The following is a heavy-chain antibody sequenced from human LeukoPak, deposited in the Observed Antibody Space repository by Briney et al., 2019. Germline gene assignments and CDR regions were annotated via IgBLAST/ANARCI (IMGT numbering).Heavy chain of an antibody. Sequence: GESQKISFKGSGYSFTSYWIGWVRQMPGKGLEWMGIIYPGDSDTRYSPSFQGQVTISADKSISTAYLQWSSLKASDTAMYYCASGRRYYYYGMDVWGQGTTVTVSS. V-gene: IGHV5-51*01. CDR1: GYSFTSYW. J-gene: IGHJ6*02. CDR3: ASGRRYYYYGMDV. CDR2: IYPGDSDT.